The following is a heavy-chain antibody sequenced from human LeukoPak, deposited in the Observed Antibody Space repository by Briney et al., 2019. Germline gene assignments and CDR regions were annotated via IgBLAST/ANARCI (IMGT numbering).Heavy chain of an antibody. D-gene: IGHD1-1*01. CDR3: ARLTGTTYYYYYYMDV. CDR1: GGSISSYY. CDR2: INHSGST. V-gene: IGHV4-34*01. Sequence: PSETLSLTCTVSGGSISSYYWSWIRQPPGKGLEWIGEINHSGSTNYNPSLKSRVTISVDTSKNQFSLKLSSVTAADTAVYYCARLTGTTYYYYYYMDVWGKGTTVTVSS. J-gene: IGHJ6*03.